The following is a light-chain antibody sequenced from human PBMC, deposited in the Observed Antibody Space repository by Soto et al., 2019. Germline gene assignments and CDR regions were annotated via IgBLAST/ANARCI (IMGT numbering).Light chain of an antibody. J-gene: IGLJ1*01. V-gene: IGLV2-14*01. CDR1: SSDFGGFNH. Sequence: QSALTQPASVSGSPGQSITISCTGTSSDFGGFNHVSWYQHHPGKAPKLIIYEVTYRPSGVPARFSGSKSGTSASLAIAGLQAEDEGDYYCQSYDSSLSGYVFGTGTKLTVL. CDR2: EVT. CDR3: QSYDSSLSGYV.